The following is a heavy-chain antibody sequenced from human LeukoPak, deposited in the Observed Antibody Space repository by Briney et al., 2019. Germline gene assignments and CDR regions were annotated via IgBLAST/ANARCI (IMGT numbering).Heavy chain of an antibody. J-gene: IGHJ4*02. V-gene: IGHV3-74*01. CDR1: GFTFSTSW. Sequence: PGGSLILSCAASGFTFSTSWMHWVRQVPGKGLVWVSRINPDGSITNYADSVKGRFTISRDNANNMLYLLMNSLRVDDTAVYYCVRALLGTSDYWGQGTLVTVSS. CDR3: VRALLGTSDY. CDR2: INPDGSIT. D-gene: IGHD7-27*01.